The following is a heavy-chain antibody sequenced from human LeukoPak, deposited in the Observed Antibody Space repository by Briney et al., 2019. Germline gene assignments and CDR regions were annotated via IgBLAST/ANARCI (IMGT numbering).Heavy chain of an antibody. CDR2: ISTYNGNT. V-gene: IGHV1-18*01. CDR3: ARRPVTRSDAFDI. CDR1: GYTFTTYG. J-gene: IGHJ3*02. Sequence: ASVKVSCKASGYTFTTYGISWVRLAPGQGLDWMGWISTYNGNTHYAQRIQGRVTMTTDTSTSTAYMELRSLRSDDTAVYYCARRPVTRSDAFDIWAKGQWSPSLQ. D-gene: IGHD4-17*01.